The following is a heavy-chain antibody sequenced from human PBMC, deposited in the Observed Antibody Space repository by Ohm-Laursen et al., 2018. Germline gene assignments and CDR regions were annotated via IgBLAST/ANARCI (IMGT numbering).Heavy chain of an antibody. CDR2: IYSGGST. Sequence: SLRLSCAASGFTVSSNYMSWVRQAPGKGLEWVSVIYSGGSTYYADSVKGRFTISREDAKNSLYLQMNSLSPGDTAVYYCARGKFYYDSSGYYPPEYWGRGTLVTVSS. CDR3: ARGKFYYDSSGYYPPEY. CDR1: GFTVSSNY. J-gene: IGHJ4*02. D-gene: IGHD3-22*01. V-gene: IGHV3-66*01.